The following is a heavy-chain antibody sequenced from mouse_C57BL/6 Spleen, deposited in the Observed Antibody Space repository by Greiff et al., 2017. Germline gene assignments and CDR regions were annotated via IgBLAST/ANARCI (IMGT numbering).Heavy chain of an antibody. CDR3: ARGGDYDVDYAMDY. D-gene: IGHD2-4*01. CDR2: IYPGSGST. J-gene: IGHJ4*01. CDR1: GYTFTSYW. Sequence: VQLQQPGAELVKPGASVTMSCKASGYTFTSYWITWVKQRPGQGLEWIGDIYPGSGSTNYNEKFKSKATLTVDTSSSTAYMQLSSLTSEDSAVYYCARGGDYDVDYAMDYWGQGTSVTVSS. V-gene: IGHV1-55*01.